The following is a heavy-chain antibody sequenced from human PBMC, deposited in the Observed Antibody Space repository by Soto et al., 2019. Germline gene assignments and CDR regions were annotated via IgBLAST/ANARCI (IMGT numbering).Heavy chain of an antibody. CDR1: GYPFSDNQ. D-gene: IGHD4-4*01. CDR3: ARKHSLDYIRWGLDP. CDR2: INPKSDDT. J-gene: IGHJ5*02. V-gene: IGHV1-2*02. Sequence: PSVKVSCKASGYPFSDNQIHWLRRAPGQGLEWMGRINPKSDDTNYAQKFQGRVTMTRDTSIDTAYLELTGLTSDDTATYYCARKHSLDYIRWGLDPWGQGTLVTVPQ.